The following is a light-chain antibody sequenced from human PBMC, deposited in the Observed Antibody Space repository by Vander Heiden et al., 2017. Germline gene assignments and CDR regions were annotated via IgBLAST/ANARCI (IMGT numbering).Light chain of an antibody. Sequence: QSALTQPASVSGSPGQSLTISCTGTSSDVGDYNYVSWYQQHPGKAPKLMIYDVSNRPSGVSNRFSGSKSGNTASLTISGLQAEDEADYFCSSYTSSSLVVFGGGTKLTVL. J-gene: IGLJ2*01. CDR1: SSDVGDYNY. CDR2: DVS. CDR3: SSYTSSSLVV. V-gene: IGLV2-14*01.